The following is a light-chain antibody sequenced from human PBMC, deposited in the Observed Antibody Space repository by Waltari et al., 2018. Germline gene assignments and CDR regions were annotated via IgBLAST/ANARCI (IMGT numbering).Light chain of an antibody. CDR1: SSDIGGYNY. J-gene: IGLJ1*01. V-gene: IGLV2-14*01. CDR3: SSYTSSSSRV. Sequence: QSALTQPASVSGSPGQSITISCTGSSSDIGGYNYVSWYQQHPGKAPNLMISDVSKRPSGVSTRFSGSKSGNTVSLTISGLQTVDEAVYYCSSYTSSSSRVFGTGTKVTVL. CDR2: DVS.